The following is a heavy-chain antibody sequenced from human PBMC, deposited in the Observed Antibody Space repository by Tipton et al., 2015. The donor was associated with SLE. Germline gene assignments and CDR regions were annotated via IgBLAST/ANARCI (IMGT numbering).Heavy chain of an antibody. J-gene: IGHJ6*03. CDR1: GGSISHYH. Sequence: TLSLTCTVSGGSISHYHWNWIRQTPGKGLEWIGYIYYSGTTNYNPSLKSRVTISVDTSKNQFSLKLSSVTAADTAVYYCARAGAGYYYYYYMDVWGKGTTVTVSS. V-gene: IGHV4-59*01. CDR2: IYYSGTT. CDR3: ARAGAGYYYYYYMDV.